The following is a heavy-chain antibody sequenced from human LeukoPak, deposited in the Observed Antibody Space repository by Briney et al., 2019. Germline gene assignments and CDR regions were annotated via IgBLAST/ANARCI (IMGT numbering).Heavy chain of an antibody. CDR3: AKEAPWDGYNERLFDY. D-gene: IGHD5-12*01. V-gene: IGHV3-23*01. Sequence: GGSLRLSCAASGFTFSSYAMSWVRQAPGKGLEWVSAISGSGGSTYYADSVKGRFTISRGNSKNTLYLQMNSLRAEDTAVYYCAKEAPWDGYNERLFDYWGQGTLVTVSS. CDR1: GFTFSSYA. J-gene: IGHJ4*02. CDR2: ISGSGGST.